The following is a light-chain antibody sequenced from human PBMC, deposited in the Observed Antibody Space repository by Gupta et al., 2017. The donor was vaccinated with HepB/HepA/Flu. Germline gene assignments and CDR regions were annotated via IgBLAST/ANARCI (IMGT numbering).Light chain of an antibody. CDR2: RAS. CDR3: QQYSSYIN. CDR1: ESVSTW. V-gene: IGKV1-5*03. J-gene: IGKJ2*01. Sequence: DIHMTQSPSTLSAYVGDRVTITCRASESVSTWLAWYQQKPGKAPKLLIYRASDLESGVPSRFSGSGSGTEFTLTISSLQPDDFATYYCQQYSSYINFGQGTSWRSN.